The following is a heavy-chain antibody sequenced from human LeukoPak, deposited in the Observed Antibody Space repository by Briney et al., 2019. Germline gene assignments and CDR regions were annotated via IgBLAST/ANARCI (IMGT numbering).Heavy chain of an antibody. Sequence: GASVKVSCKASGGTFSSYAISWVRQAPGQGLEWMGGIIPIFGTANYAQKFQGRVTITADESTSTVYMELSSLRSEDTAVYYCASSGYPNDLDYFDYWGQGTLVTVSS. J-gene: IGHJ4*02. CDR3: ASSGYPNDLDYFDY. CDR2: IIPIFGTA. CDR1: GGTFSSYA. D-gene: IGHD5-18*01. V-gene: IGHV1-69*13.